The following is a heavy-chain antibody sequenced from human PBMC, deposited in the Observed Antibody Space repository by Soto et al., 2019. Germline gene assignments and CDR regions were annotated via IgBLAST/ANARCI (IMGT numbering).Heavy chain of an antibody. Sequence: GGSLRLSCAASGFTFGTYAVNWVRQAPGKGLEWVSGISGSGGSTYYADSVKGRFTISRDNSKNTLYLQMNGLRADDTAVYYCAKDRSVDTRDWFDPWGQGTLVTVSS. CDR1: GFTFGTYA. D-gene: IGHD5-18*01. J-gene: IGHJ5*02. CDR3: AKDRSVDTRDWFDP. V-gene: IGHV3-23*01. CDR2: ISGSGGST.